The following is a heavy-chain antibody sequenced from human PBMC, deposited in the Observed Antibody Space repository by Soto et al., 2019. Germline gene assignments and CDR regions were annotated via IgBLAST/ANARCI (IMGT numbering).Heavy chain of an antibody. CDR2: ISYDGRNK. J-gene: IGHJ4*02. Sequence: QVQLVESGGGVVQPGRSLRLSCAASGFTFSSYGMHWVRQATGKGLEWVAVISYDGRNKYYADSVKGRFTISRDNSKNTLYLPMTSLRAEDTAVYYCATSSENYYDSSGFDYWGQGTLVTVSS. V-gene: IGHV3-30*03. D-gene: IGHD3-22*01. CDR3: ATSSENYYDSSGFDY. CDR1: GFTFSSYG.